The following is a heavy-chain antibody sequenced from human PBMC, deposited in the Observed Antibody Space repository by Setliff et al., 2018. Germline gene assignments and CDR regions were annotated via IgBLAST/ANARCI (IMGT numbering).Heavy chain of an antibody. Sequence: SVKVSCKASGYTFTSYGVHWVRQAPGQRLEWMGGIIPMFGTTNYAQRFRGRVTIITDESTSTAYMELSSLRTEDTAVYYCARDPTGSHLTANAFDIWGQGTMVTVSS. V-gene: IGHV1-69*05. J-gene: IGHJ3*02. CDR1: GYTFTSYG. D-gene: IGHD7-27*01. CDR3: ARDPTGSHLTANAFDI. CDR2: IIPMFGTT.